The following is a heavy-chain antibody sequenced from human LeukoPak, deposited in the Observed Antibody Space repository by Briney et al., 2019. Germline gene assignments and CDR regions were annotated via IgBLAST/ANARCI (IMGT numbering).Heavy chain of an antibody. V-gene: IGHV3-7*03. D-gene: IGHD3-22*01. J-gene: IGHJ4*02. CDR3: ARDLPLMYYYDSSAYALY. Sequence: PGGSLRLSCAVSGFTFSSYWMSWVRQAPGKGLEWVANMNQDGSEKYYVDSVKGRFTISRDNSKNTLYLQMNSLRAEDTAVYYCARDLPLMYYYDSSAYALYWGQGTLVTVSS. CDR1: GFTFSSYW. CDR2: MNQDGSEK.